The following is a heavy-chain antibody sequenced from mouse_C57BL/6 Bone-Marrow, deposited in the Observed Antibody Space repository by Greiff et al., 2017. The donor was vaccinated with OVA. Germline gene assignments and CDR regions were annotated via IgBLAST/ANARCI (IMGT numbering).Heavy chain of an antibody. J-gene: IGHJ1*03. CDR3: ARWGIYYDYDGGYWYFDV. CDR2: IYPGNGDT. Sequence: LQQSGAELVRPGASVKMSCKASGYTFTSYNMHWVKQTPRQGLEWIGAIYPGNGDTSYNQKFKGKATLTVDKSSSTAYMQLSSLTSEDSAVYFCARWGIYYDYDGGYWYFDVWGTGTTVTVSS. CDR1: GYTFTSYN. V-gene: IGHV1-12*01. D-gene: IGHD2-4*01.